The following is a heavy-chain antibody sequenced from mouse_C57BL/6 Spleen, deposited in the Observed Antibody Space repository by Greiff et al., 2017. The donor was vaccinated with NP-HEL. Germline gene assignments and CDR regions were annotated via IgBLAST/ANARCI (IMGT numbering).Heavy chain of an antibody. CDR2: IWTGGGT. J-gene: IGHJ4*01. V-gene: IGHV2-9-1*01. CDR1: GFSLTSYA. Sequence: QVQLQQSGPGLVAPSQSLSITCTVSGFSLTSYAISWVRQPPGKGLEWLGVIWTGGGTTYNSALKSRLSISNDNSKSQVFLKMNSLQTDDTARYYCARKGTPYYYAMDYWGQGTSVTVSS. CDR3: ARKGTPYYYAMDY. D-gene: IGHD2-14*01.